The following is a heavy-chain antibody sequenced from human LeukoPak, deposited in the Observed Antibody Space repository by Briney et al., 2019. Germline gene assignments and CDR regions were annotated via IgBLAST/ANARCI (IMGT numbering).Heavy chain of an antibody. D-gene: IGHD3-3*01. J-gene: IGHJ4*02. CDR2: ISGSGGST. CDR1: GFTFSSYA. CDR3: AKYVLRLLEWLSSGYFDY. V-gene: IGHV3-23*01. Sequence: GGSLRLSCAASGFTFSSYAMSWVRQAPGKGLEWVSAISGSGGSTYYADSVKGRFTISRDNSKNTLYLQMNSLRAEDTAVYYCAKYVLRLLEWLSSGYFDYWGQGTLVTVSS.